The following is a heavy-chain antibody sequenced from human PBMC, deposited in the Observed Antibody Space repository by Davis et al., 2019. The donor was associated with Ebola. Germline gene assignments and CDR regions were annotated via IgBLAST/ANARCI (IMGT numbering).Heavy chain of an antibody. V-gene: IGHV5-51*01. J-gene: IGHJ6*03. CDR1: GYRFTNYW. D-gene: IGHD3-22*01. CDR2: LYPGDSDT. CDR3: ARRSTETYYHDSSGYYYYYYMDV. Sequence: GESLKISCRGSGYRFTNYWIGWVRQMLGKGLEWIGILYPGDSDTRYSPSFQRQVTISADKSIRPAYLQWSSLKASDTAMYYCARRSTETYYHDSSGYYYYYYMDVWGKGTTVTVSS.